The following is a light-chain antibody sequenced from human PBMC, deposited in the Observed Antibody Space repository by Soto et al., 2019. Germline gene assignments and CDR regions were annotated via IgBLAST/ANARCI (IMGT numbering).Light chain of an antibody. Sequence: QSVLTQPPSASGTPGQRVTISCSGSSSNIGSNTVNWYQQLPGTAPKLIIYDVNQRPSGVSDRFSGSKSGNTASLTISGLQAEDEADYFCSSYTSSNTLYVLGAGTKVTVL. V-gene: IGLV1-44*01. CDR1: SSNIGSNT. CDR3: SSYTSSNTLYV. CDR2: DVN. J-gene: IGLJ1*01.